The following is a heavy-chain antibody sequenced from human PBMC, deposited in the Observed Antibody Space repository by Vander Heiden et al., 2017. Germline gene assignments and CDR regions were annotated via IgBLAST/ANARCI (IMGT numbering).Heavy chain of an antibody. CDR3: AKGESTVTFSLFDY. D-gene: IGHD4-17*01. V-gene: IGHV3-23*01. Sequence: EVQLLESGGGLVQAGGSLGLSCAASEIPFSSYAMSWVRQAPGKGLEWVSAISGSGGSTYYADSVKGRFTISRDNSKNTLYLQMNSLRAEDTAVYYCAKGESTVTFSLFDYWVQGTLVTVSS. CDR1: EIPFSSYA. J-gene: IGHJ4*02. CDR2: ISGSGGST.